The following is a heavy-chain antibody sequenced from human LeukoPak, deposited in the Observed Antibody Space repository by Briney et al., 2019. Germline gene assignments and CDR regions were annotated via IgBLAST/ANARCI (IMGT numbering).Heavy chain of an antibody. CDR2: IYHSGST. CDR3: ARDFLGELTSIDPTFDP. D-gene: IGHD1-26*01. CDR1: GYSISSGYY. Sequence: TSETLSLTCTVSGYSISSGYYWGWIRQPPGKGLEWIGSIYHSGSTYYNPSLKSRVTISVDTSKNQFSLKLSSVTAADTAVYYCARDFLGELTSIDPTFDPWGQGTLVTVSS. J-gene: IGHJ5*02. V-gene: IGHV4-38-2*02.